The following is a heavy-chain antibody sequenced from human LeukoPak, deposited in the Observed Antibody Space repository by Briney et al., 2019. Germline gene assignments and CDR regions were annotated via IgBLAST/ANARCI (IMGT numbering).Heavy chain of an antibody. V-gene: IGHV3-23*01. CDR3: ARRSRQSSGWFDS. J-gene: IGHJ5*01. D-gene: IGHD6-19*01. CDR2: ITGSGENT. CDR1: GFTFSRFA. Sequence: GGSLRLSSVASGFTFSRFAMSWVRQAPGKGLEWVLAITGSGENTHYADSVKGRFSISRDNSKSILYLQMNSLRADDTAVYYCARRSRQSSGWFDSWGQGALVTVSS.